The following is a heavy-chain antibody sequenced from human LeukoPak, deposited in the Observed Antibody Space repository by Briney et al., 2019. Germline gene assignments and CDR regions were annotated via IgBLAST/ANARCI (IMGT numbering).Heavy chain of an antibody. CDR1: GYTFT. V-gene: IGHV1-46*01. CDR2: INPSGGST. Sequence: ASVKVSCKASGYTFTIHWVRQAPGQGLEWMGIINPSGGSTSYAQKFQGRVTMTRDTSTSTVYMELSSLRSEDTAVYYCAREGPGATIKYWGQGTLVTVSS. D-gene: IGHD5-12*01. J-gene: IGHJ4*02. CDR3: AREGPGATIKY.